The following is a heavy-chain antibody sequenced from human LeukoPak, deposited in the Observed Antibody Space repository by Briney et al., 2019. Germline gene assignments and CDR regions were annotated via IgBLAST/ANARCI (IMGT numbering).Heavy chain of an antibody. Sequence: ASVKVSCKVSGYTLTELSMHWVRQAPGKGLEWMGGFDPEDGETICAQKFQGRVTMTEDTSTDTAYMELSSLRSEDTAVYYCATDLIYLRGFDPWGQGTLVTVSS. J-gene: IGHJ5*02. CDR1: GYTLTELS. D-gene: IGHD3-10*01. V-gene: IGHV1-24*01. CDR3: ATDLIYLRGFDP. CDR2: FDPEDGET.